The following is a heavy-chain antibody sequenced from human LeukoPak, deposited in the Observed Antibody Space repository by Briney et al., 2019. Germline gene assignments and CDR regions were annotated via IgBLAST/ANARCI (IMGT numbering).Heavy chain of an antibody. CDR2: INQDGTEK. J-gene: IGHJ4*02. CDR1: GFTFTTYW. Sequence: PGGSLRLSCAASGFTFTTYWMTWVRQAPGKGLEWVANINQDGTEKYYVDSVKGRFTISRDNAKNTLYLQMNSLRADDTAVYYCALSSTIVGATFSNYWGQGTLVTVSS. V-gene: IGHV3-7*01. CDR3: ALSSTIVGATFSNY. D-gene: IGHD1-26*01.